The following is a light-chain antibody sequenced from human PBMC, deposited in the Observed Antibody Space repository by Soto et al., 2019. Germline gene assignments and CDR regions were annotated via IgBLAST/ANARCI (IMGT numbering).Light chain of an antibody. CDR1: QRISDNY. J-gene: IGKJ1*01. V-gene: IGKV3-20*01. Sequence: EIVLTQSPGTLSLSPGDRATLSCRASQRISDNYLAWYHQKPGQPPRLLIYGASTRAAGIPDRFSGSGSGTDFTLTISRLEPEDCAVYYCHQYVTASPGTFGQGPRVAI. CDR3: HQYVTASPGT. CDR2: GAS.